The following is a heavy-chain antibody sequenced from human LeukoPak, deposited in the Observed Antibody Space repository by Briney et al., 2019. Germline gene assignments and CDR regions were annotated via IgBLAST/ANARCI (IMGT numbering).Heavy chain of an antibody. CDR1: GFTVTSNY. CDR3: ARDDGVGGPFDY. J-gene: IGHJ4*02. Sequence: GGSLRLSCAVSGFTVTSNYMSWVRQAPGKGLEWVSIIYSGGNTYYADSVKGRFTISRDNSKNTVFLQMNSLRAEDTAVYFCARDDGVGGPFDYWGQGTLVTVPS. CDR2: IYSGGNT. D-gene: IGHD3-10*01. V-gene: IGHV3-53*01.